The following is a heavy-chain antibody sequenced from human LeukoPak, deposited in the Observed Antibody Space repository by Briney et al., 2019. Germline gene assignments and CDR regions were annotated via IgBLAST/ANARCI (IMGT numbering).Heavy chain of an antibody. D-gene: IGHD4-17*01. V-gene: IGHV4-4*08. CDR3: ARAVRGGGPTRKPNWFDP. CDR2: IYTSGST. J-gene: IGHJ5*02. CDR1: GGSFSVYY. Sequence: SENLSLTCAVYGGSFSVYYWSWIRQPPGKGLEWIGRIYTSGSTNYNPSLKSRVTISVDTSKNQFSLKLSSVTAADTAVYYCARAVRGGGPTRKPNWFDPWGQGTLVTVSS.